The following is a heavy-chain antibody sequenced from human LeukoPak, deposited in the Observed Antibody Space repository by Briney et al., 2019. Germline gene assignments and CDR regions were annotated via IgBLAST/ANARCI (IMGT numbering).Heavy chain of an antibody. V-gene: IGHV4-39*01. Sequence: SETLSLTCTVSGGSISSGDYYWSWIRQPPGKGLEWIGSIYYSGSTYYNPSLKSRVTISVDTSKNQFSLKLSSVTAADTAVYYCARLAAMVSGDWFDPWGQGTLVTVSS. CDR2: IYYSGST. J-gene: IGHJ5*02. CDR1: GGSISSGDYY. CDR3: ARLAAMVSGDWFDP. D-gene: IGHD5-18*01.